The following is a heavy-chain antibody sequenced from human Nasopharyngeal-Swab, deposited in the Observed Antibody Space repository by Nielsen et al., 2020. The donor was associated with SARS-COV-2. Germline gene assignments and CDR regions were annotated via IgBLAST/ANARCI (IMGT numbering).Heavy chain of an antibody. Sequence: GESLKISCAASGFTFSSYWMSLVRQAPGKGLEWVANIKQDGSEKYYVDSVKGRSTISRDNAKNSLYLQMNSLRAEDTAVYYCARVFGWELLRDGFDYWGQGTLVTVSS. CDR2: IKQDGSEK. D-gene: IGHD1-26*01. CDR3: ARVFGWELLRDGFDY. CDR1: GFTFSSYW. V-gene: IGHV3-7*01. J-gene: IGHJ4*02.